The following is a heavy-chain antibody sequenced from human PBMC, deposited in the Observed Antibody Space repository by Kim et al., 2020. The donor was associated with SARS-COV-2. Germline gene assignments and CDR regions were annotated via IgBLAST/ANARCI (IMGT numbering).Heavy chain of an antibody. V-gene: IGHV4-34*01. CDR1: GGSFSGYY. CDR2: INHSGST. Sequence: SETLSLTCAVYGGSFSGYYWSWIRQPPGKGLEWIGEINHSGSTNYNPSLKSRVTISVDTSKNQFSLKLSSVTAADTAVYYCARGKSGSGWPRMGNWFDPWGQGTLVTVSS. J-gene: IGHJ5*02. D-gene: IGHD6-19*01. CDR3: ARGKSGSGWPRMGNWFDP.